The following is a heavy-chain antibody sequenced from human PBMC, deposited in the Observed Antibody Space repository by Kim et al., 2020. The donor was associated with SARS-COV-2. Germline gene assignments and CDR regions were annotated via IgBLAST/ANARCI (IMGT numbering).Heavy chain of an antibody. CDR2: IKSKTDGGTT. Sequence: GGSLRLSCAASGFTFSNAWMSWVRQAPGKGLEWVGRIKSKTDGGTTDYAAPVKGRFTISRDDSKNTLYLQMNSLKTEDTAVYYCTTDQLVIYGMDVWGQGTTVTVSS. CDR3: TTDQLVIYGMDV. CDR1: GFTFSNAW. V-gene: IGHV3-15*01. J-gene: IGHJ6*02. D-gene: IGHD3-22*01.